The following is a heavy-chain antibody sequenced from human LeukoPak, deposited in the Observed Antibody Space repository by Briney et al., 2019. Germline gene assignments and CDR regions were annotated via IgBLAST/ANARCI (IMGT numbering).Heavy chain of an antibody. J-gene: IGHJ6*03. CDR1: GGSFSGYY. CDR3: ARGTVTHTSYYYYYMDV. Sequence: PSETLSLTCAVYGGSFSGYYWSWIRQPPGKGLEWIREINHSGSTNYNPSLKSRVTISVDTSKNQFSLKLSSVTAADTAVYYCARGTVTHTSYYYYYMDVWGKGTTVTVSS. CDR2: INHSGST. V-gene: IGHV4-34*01. D-gene: IGHD4-17*01.